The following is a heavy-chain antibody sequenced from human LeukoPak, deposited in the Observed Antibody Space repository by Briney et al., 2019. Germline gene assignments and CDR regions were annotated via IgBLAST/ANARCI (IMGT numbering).Heavy chain of an antibody. D-gene: IGHD5-18*01. J-gene: IGHJ4*02. CDR2: IKQDGSEK. CDR1: GCTFSHYW. CDR3: ATHRGYSYGTAEDFDY. Sequence: GGSLRLSCAASGCTFSHYWMSWVRQAPGKGLEWVANIKQDGSEKYYVDSVKGRFTISRDNAKNSLYLQMNSLRAEDTALYYCATHRGYSYGTAEDFDYWGQGTLVTVSS. V-gene: IGHV3-7*01.